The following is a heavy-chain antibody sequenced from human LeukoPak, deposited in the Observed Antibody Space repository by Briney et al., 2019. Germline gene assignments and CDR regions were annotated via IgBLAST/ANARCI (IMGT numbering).Heavy chain of an antibody. V-gene: IGHV3-21*01. Sequence: GGSLRLSCAASGFTFSGYSMNWVRQAPGKGLEWVSSITSSSSYIYYADSVKGRFTISRDNAKNSLYLQMNSLRAEDTAVYYCARVRSSVVDYWGQGTLVTVSS. CDR2: ITSSSSYI. CDR1: GFTFSGYS. D-gene: IGHD6-19*01. J-gene: IGHJ4*02. CDR3: ARVRSSVVDY.